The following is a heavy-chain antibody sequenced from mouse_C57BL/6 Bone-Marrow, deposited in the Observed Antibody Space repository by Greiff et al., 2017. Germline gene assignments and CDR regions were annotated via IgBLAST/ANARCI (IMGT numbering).Heavy chain of an antibody. CDR1: GYTFTSYW. D-gene: IGHD6-1*01. Sequence: VQLQQPGAELVRPGTSVKLSCKASGYTFTSYWMHWVKQRPGQGLEWIGVIDPSDSYTNYNQKFKGKATLTVDTSSSTAYMQLSSLTSVDSAVYYCARGGLPLLAAWNAMDYWGQGTSVTVSS. CDR3: ARGGLPLLAAWNAMDY. CDR2: IDPSDSYT. V-gene: IGHV1-59*01. J-gene: IGHJ4*01.